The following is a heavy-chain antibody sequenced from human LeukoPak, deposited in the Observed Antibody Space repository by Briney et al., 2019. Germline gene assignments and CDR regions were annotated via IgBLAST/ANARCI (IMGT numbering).Heavy chain of an antibody. CDR2: INPNSGGT. J-gene: IGHJ4*02. CDR1: GYSFTGYY. CDR3: AREGAAAAPYVY. D-gene: IGHD6-13*01. V-gene: IGHV1-2*02. Sequence: GASVKVSCKASGYSFTGYYLYWVRQAPGQGLEWMGWINPNSGGTSYAQKFQGRVTMIRDTSVSTAYMELSRLRSDDTAVYYCAREGAAAAPYVYWGQGALVTVSS.